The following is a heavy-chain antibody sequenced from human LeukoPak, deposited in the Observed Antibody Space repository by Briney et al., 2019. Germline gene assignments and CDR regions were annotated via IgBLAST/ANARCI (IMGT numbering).Heavy chain of an antibody. D-gene: IGHD3-9*01. CDR1: GYSIRSGYY. V-gene: IGHV4-38-2*01. CDR2: IYHSGST. Sequence: PSETLSLTCAVSGYSIRSGYYWGWIRQPPGKGLEWIGTIYHSGSTYYNPPLKSRVTISLDTSKNQFSLKLSSVTAADTAVYYCARVRMTGTLDVWGKGTTVTVSS. J-gene: IGHJ6*04. CDR3: ARVRMTGTLDV.